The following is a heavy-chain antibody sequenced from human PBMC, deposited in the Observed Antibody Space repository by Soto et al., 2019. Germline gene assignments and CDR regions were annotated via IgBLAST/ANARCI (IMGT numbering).Heavy chain of an antibody. Sequence: GGSLRLSCSASGFTFSAYTMNWVRQAPGKGLEWVSYINGSSSTIYYADSVKGRFTISRDNAENSLYLQMNSLRDEDTAVYYCARGDRFRGSGGRCFSDGRFDDWGQGTLVTVSS. CDR1: GFTFSAYT. J-gene: IGHJ4*02. CDR2: INGSSSTI. V-gene: IGHV3-48*02. D-gene: IGHD2-15*01. CDR3: ARGDRFRGSGGRCFSDGRFDD.